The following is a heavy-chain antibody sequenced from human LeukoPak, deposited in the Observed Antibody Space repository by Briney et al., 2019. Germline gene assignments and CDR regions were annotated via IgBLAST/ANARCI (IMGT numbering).Heavy chain of an antibody. V-gene: IGHV4-39*07. Sequence: PSETLSLTCTVSGGSISSNSYYWGWIRQPPGKGLEWIGSIYYTGSPYHNPSLKSRVTMSVDTSKNQFSLKLSSVTAADTAVYYCARTFSESYYYYGMDVWGQGTTVTVSS. CDR2: IYYTGSP. CDR3: ARTFSESYYYYGMDV. J-gene: IGHJ6*02. CDR1: GGSISSNSYY. D-gene: IGHD1-26*01.